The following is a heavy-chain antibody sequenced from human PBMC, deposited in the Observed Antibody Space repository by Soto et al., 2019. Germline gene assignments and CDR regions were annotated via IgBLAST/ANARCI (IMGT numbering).Heavy chain of an antibody. J-gene: IGHJ4*02. V-gene: IGHV5-51*03. CDR1: GWRFNSYW. D-gene: IGHD3-10*01. Sequence: GELMKVSWRGSGWRFNSYWIGWVSKMPGKGLEWMGIIYPGDSDTRYSPSFQGQVTISADKSISTAYLQWSSLKASDTAMYYCAGPRDYGSGSYYIGYWGQGTLVTLSS. CDR2: IYPGDSDT. CDR3: AGPRDYGSGSYYIGY.